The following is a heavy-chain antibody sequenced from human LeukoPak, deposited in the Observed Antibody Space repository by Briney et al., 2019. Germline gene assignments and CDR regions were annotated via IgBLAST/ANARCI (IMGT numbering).Heavy chain of an antibody. CDR3: AKDAQRGFDHSNSLEY. V-gene: IGHV3-33*06. CDR2: IWSDKSNR. Sequence: PGGSLRLSCATSGFVFSDYGIHWVRQAPGKGLEWVAVIWSDKSNRFYADSVRGRFTISRDDSRKTVYLQMEGMTAEDTAIYYCAKDAQRGFDHSNSLEYWGQGALVTVAS. D-gene: IGHD3-9*01. J-gene: IGHJ4*02. CDR1: GFVFSDYG.